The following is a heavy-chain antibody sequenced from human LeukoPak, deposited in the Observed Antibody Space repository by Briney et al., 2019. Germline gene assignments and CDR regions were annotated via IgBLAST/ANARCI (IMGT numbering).Heavy chain of an antibody. CDR1: GFTFSSYA. V-gene: IGHV3-30-3*01. CDR3: AGATFPSIVGAFGDY. Sequence: GRSLRLSCAASGFTFSSYAMHWVRQAPGKGLEWVAVISYDGSNKYYADSVKGRFTISRDNSKNTLYLQMNSLRAEDTAVYYCAGATFPSIVGAFGDYWGQGTLVTVSS. D-gene: IGHD1-26*01. J-gene: IGHJ4*02. CDR2: ISYDGSNK.